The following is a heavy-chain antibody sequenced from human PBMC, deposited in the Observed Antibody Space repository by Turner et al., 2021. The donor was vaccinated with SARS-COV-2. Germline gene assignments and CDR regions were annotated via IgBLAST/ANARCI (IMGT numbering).Heavy chain of an antibody. D-gene: IGHD4-4*01. J-gene: IGHJ4*02. CDR1: GFTFSSYG. CDR3: AKQLGLYSNPMYYFDY. Sequence: QVQLVESGGGVVQPGRSLRLSCAAAGFTFSSYGMHWVRQVPGKGLEWVAVISYDGSNKYYADSVKGRFTISRDNSKNTLYLQMNSLRAEDTAVHFCAKQLGLYSNPMYYFDYWGQGTLVTVSS. CDR2: ISYDGSNK. V-gene: IGHV3-30*18.